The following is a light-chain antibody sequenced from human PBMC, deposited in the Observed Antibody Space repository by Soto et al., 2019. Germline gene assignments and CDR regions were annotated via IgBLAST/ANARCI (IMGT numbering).Light chain of an antibody. CDR1: SSDVGSYKY. CDR3: STSSNTLNVV. CDR2: HVS. Sequence: QSALTQPASVSGSPGQSITIFCTGTSSDVGSYKYVSWCQHHPGKAPKLIVFHVSNRPSGVSNRFSGSKSGNTASLTISGLQAEDEADYYCSTSSNTLNVVFGGGTKVTVL. J-gene: IGLJ2*01. V-gene: IGLV2-14*03.